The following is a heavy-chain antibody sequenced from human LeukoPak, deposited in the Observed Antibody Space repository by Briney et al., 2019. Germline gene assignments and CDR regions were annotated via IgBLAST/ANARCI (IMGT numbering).Heavy chain of an antibody. Sequence: GGSLRLSCAASGFTFSSYAMHWVRQAPGKGLEWVAVISYDGSNKYYADFVKGRFTISRDNSKNTLYLQMNSLRAEDTAVYYCARSLKRELLRTYFDYWGQGTLVTVSS. V-gene: IGHV3-30*03. D-gene: IGHD1-26*01. CDR3: ARSLKRELLRTYFDY. CDR1: GFTFSSYA. CDR2: ISYDGSNK. J-gene: IGHJ4*02.